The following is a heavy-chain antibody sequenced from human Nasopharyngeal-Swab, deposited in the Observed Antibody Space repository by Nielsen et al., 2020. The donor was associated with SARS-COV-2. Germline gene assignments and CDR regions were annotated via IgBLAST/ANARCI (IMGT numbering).Heavy chain of an antibody. D-gene: IGHD3-10*01. CDR1: GFTFSSYD. CDR2: IGTAGDT. CDR3: ARVTYYYGSGGNFDY. V-gene: IGHV3-13*01. J-gene: IGHJ4*02. Sequence: GESLKISCAASGFTFSSYDMHWVRQATGKGLEWVSAIGTAGDTYYPGSVKGRFTISRDNAKNSLYLQMNSLRAEDTAVYYCARVTYYYGSGGNFDYWGQGTLVTVSS.